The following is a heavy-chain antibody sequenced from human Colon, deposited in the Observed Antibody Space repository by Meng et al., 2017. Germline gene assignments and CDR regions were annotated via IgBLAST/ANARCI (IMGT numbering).Heavy chain of an antibody. CDR1: CGSISSGGFY. Sequence: VQRQESGPVQVKPAQTLPLTGTVSCGSISSGGFYWSWSRQHPGKVLAWIGYIYYSGSTYYNPSLRSRVAISIDTSKNQFSLKLTSVTAADTAVYFCARTNYGDYNWFDPWGQGTLVTVSS. CDR2: IYYSGST. V-gene: IGHV4-31*03. CDR3: ARTNYGDYNWFDP. J-gene: IGHJ5*02. D-gene: IGHD4-17*01.